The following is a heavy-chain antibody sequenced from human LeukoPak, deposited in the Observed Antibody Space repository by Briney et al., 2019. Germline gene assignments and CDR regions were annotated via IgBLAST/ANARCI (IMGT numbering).Heavy chain of an antibody. V-gene: IGHV1-2*02. D-gene: IGHD3-16*01. Sequence: ASVKVSCKASGYTFTGYYIHWVRQAPGQGLEWMGWIYPYSGDTNYAQNFQGRVTMTRDTSITTVYMELSRLRSDDTAVYYCARFGAPQWSGAPLGINAFDMWGQGTMVTVSS. CDR3: ARFGAPQWSGAPLGINAFDM. CDR1: GYTFTGYY. J-gene: IGHJ3*02. CDR2: IYPYSGDT.